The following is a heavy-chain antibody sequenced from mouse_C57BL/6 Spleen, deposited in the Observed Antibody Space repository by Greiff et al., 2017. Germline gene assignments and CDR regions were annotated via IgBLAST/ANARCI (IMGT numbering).Heavy chain of an antibody. CDR2: INPSSGYT. CDR3: ANKYYGSSWYFDV. Sequence: VQLQQSGAELARPGASVKMSCKASGYTFTSYTMHWVKQRPGQGLEWIGYINPSSGYTKYNQKFKDKATLTADKSSSTAYMQLSSLTSEVSAVYYCANKYYGSSWYFDVWGTGTTVTVSS. CDR1: GYTFTSYT. J-gene: IGHJ1*03. D-gene: IGHD1-1*01. V-gene: IGHV1-4*01.